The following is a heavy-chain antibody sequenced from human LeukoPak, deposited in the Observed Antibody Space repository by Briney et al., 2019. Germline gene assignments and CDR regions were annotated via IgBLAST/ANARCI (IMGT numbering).Heavy chain of an antibody. CDR3: AKDLSGGYDYFDY. Sequence: GGSLRLSCAASGFTFSNYGMHWVRQAPGKGLEWVSFIRYDGSNKYYADSVKGRFTISRDNSKNTLYLQMNSLRAEDTAVYYCAKDLSGGYDYFDYWGQGTLVTVSS. V-gene: IGHV3-30*02. D-gene: IGHD5-12*01. CDR2: IRYDGSNK. J-gene: IGHJ4*02. CDR1: GFTFSNYG.